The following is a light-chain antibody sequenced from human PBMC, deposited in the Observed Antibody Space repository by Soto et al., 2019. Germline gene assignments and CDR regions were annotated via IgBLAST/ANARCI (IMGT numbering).Light chain of an antibody. J-gene: IGKJ4*01. CDR3: QQVNVYPST. CDR2: DAS. V-gene: IGKV1-9*01. Sequence: IQISQSPSSLSASVGHRVTITCRASQGISSYLGWYQQKPGKAPNLLIYDASTLHSGVPSRFSGGGSGTDFTLTISSLQPEDFATYYCQQVNVYPSTFGGGTKVDI. CDR1: QGISSY.